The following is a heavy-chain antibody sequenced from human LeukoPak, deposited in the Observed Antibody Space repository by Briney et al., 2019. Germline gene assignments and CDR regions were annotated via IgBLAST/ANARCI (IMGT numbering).Heavy chain of an antibody. V-gene: IGHV4-34*01. J-gene: IGHJ4*02. CDR2: INHSGST. CDR3: ARHAGSGSYYNALDY. Sequence: PSETLSLTCAVYGGSFSGYYWSWIRQPPGKGLEWIGEINHSGSTNYNPSLKSRVTISVDTSKNQFSLKLSSVTAADTAVYYCARHAGSGSYYNALDYWGQGTLVTVSS. D-gene: IGHD3-10*01. CDR1: GGSFSGYY.